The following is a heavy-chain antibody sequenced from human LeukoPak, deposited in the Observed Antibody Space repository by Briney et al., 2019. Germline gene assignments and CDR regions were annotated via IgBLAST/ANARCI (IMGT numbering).Heavy chain of an antibody. CDR1: GFTFNSYA. D-gene: IGHD3-22*01. J-gene: IGHJ5*02. CDR2: VSVSGGTT. V-gene: IGHV3-23*01. Sequence: GGSLTLSCAASGFTFNSYAVSWVRQAPGKGLEWVSGVSVSGGTTYYADSVKGRFTISRDNSKNSVYLQTNSLRAEDTAVYFCAKAGISTYYYDHWGQGTLVTVSS. CDR3: AKAGISTYYYDH.